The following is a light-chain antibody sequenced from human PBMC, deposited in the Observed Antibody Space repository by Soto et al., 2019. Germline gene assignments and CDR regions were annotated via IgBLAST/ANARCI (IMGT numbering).Light chain of an antibody. CDR2: DNN. V-gene: IGLV1-51*01. J-gene: IGLJ2*01. CDR3: GTWDSSLSAV. CDR1: SSNIGNNY. Sequence: QSVLTQPPSVSAAPGQKVTISCSGSSSNIGNNYVSWYQQLPGTAPKLLIYDNNKRPSGIPDRFSGSKSGTSATLGITGLQIGDEADYYCGTWDSSLSAVFGGGTKLTVL.